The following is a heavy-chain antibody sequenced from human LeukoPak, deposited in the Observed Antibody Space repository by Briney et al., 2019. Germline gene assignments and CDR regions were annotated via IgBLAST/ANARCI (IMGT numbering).Heavy chain of an antibody. J-gene: IGHJ4*02. CDR3: VKYKSPLLRSTSCPFDY. D-gene: IGHD2-2*01. V-gene: IGHV3-30*02. CDR2: IRYDGSDK. CDR1: GFTFSNFG. Sequence: PGGSLRLSCKSSGFTFSNFGIHWVRQAPGKGLEWLAFIRYDGSDKYYVDSVKGRFTISRDNSKDTLFLQMNSLRSEDTAVYYCVKYKSPLLRSTSCPFDYWGPGTLVFVSS.